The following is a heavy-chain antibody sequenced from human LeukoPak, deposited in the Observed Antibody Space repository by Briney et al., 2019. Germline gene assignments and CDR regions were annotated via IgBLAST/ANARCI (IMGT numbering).Heavy chain of an antibody. D-gene: IGHD3-10*01. J-gene: IGHJ4*02. CDR3: ARDRSRGWSLVSDY. CDR1: GFTFSSYW. Sequence: GGSPRLSCAASGFTFSSYWMSWVRQAPGKGLEWVAYIKQDGSEKYFVDSVKGRFTISRDNAKNSLYLQMNSLRAEDTAVYYCARDRSRGWSLVSDYWGQGTLVTVSS. CDR2: IKQDGSEK. V-gene: IGHV3-7*01.